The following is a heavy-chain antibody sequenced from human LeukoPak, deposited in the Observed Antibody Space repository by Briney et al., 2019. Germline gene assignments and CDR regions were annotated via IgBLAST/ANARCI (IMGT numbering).Heavy chain of an antibody. Sequence: SGPTLVKPTQTLTLTCTFSGFSLSTSGVGVGWIRQPPGKALEWLALIYWNDDKRYSPSLKSRLTITKDTSKNQVVLTMTNMDPVDTATYYCARTREVYGELDYWGQGTLVTVSS. D-gene: IGHD3-10*02. CDR1: GFSLSTSGVG. CDR2: IYWNDDK. CDR3: ARTREVYGELDY. J-gene: IGHJ4*02. V-gene: IGHV2-5*01.